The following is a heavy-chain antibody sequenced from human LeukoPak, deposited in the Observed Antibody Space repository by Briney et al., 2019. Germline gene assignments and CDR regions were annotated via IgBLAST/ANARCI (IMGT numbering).Heavy chain of an antibody. J-gene: IGHJ4*02. CDR3: ARDTYGAPDS. D-gene: IGHD4-17*01. Sequence: GGSLRLSCAASEFTFSSYAMSWVRQAPGKGLEWVSLIESSGATTYYADSVKGRFTISRDDSKNTLYLQMNSLRAEDTALYYCARDTYGAPDSWGQGTLVTVSS. CDR1: EFTFSSYA. V-gene: IGHV3-23*01. CDR2: IESSGATT.